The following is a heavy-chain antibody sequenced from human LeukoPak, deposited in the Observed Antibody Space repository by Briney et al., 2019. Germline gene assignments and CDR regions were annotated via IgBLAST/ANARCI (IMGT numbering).Heavy chain of an antibody. CDR3: ARDAYYYDTGGYYVVDY. CDR1: GGSISSYY. Sequence: SETLSDSCTVSGGSISSYYWAWIRQSAGNGLEWIGRIYSSGSTYYNPSLKSRVTMSVDTSNNQFSLRLTSVTAADTAVYYCARDAYYYDTGGYYVVDYWGQGTLVTVSS. CDR2: IYSSGST. J-gene: IGHJ4*02. D-gene: IGHD3-22*01. V-gene: IGHV4-4*07.